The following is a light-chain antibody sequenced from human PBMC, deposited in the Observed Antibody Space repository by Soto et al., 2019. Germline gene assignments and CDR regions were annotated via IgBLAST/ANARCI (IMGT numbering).Light chain of an antibody. CDR1: QSVNTN. CDR2: GAS. J-gene: IGKJ5*01. CDR3: QQCGSSST. V-gene: IGKV3-20*01. Sequence: EVMMTQSPATLSVSPVERATLSFRASQSVNTNLAWYQQKPGQAPRLLIYGASMRATGIPDRFSGSGSGTDFTLTISRLEPEDFAVYYCQQCGSSSTFGQGTRLEIK.